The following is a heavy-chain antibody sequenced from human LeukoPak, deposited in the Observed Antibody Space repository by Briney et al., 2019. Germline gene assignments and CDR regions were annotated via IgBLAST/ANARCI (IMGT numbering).Heavy chain of an antibody. J-gene: IGHJ4*02. V-gene: IGHV3-48*01. CDR2: IGIDSGNT. Sequence: PGGSLRLSCAASGFRFSDYSMNWVRQAPGKGLEWISYIGIDSGNTNYADSVKGRFTISGDKAKNSLYLQMNSLRVEYTAVYYCARDYKYAFDNWGQGTLVTVSS. D-gene: IGHD5-24*01. CDR1: GFRFSDYS. CDR3: ARDYKYAFDN.